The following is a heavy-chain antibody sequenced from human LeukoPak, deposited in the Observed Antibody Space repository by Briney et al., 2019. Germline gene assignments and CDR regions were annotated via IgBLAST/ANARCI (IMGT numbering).Heavy chain of an antibody. CDR2: ISWNSGSI. V-gene: IGHV3-9*01. Sequence: GRSLRLSCAASGFTFDDYAMHWVRQGPGKGLEWVSGISWNSGSIGYADSVKGRFTISRDNAKNSLYVQMNSLRAEDTALYYCARGAAGQRGFDYWGQGTLVTVSS. J-gene: IGHJ4*02. CDR1: GFTFDDYA. CDR3: ARGAAGQRGFDY. D-gene: IGHD4/OR15-4a*01.